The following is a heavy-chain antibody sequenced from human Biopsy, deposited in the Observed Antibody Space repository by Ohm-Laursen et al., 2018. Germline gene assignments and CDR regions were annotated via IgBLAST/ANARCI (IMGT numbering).Heavy chain of an antibody. CDR1: GGSISSDY. CDR3: ARATNSTGWPYYYFYGMDV. V-gene: IGHV4-59*01. Sequence: TLSLTCTVSGGSISSDYWSWNRQTPGKGLEWIGYIYYSGSTNYNPSLKSRVTISVDTSKNQFSLRLNSVTAADTAVYYCARATNSTGWPYYYFYGMDVWGQGTTVTVSS. J-gene: IGHJ6*02. CDR2: IYYSGST. D-gene: IGHD2/OR15-2a*01.